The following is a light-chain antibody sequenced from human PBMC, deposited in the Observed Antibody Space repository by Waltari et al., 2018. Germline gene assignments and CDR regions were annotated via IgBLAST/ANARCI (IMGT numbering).Light chain of an antibody. Sequence: QSALTQPRSVSGSPGQSVTISCTGTSSDVGGYNYVSWYQQHPGKAPKLMIYDVSKRPSGAPERFSGSKSGNTASLAISGLQAEDEADYYCCSYAGSYTGVFGTGTKVTVL. CDR3: CSYAGSYTGV. J-gene: IGLJ1*01. CDR1: SSDVGGYNY. CDR2: DVS. V-gene: IGLV2-11*01.